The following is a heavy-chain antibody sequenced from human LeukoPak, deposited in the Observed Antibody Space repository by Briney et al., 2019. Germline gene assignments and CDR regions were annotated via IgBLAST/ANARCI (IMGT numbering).Heavy chain of an antibody. V-gene: IGHV3-66*01. CDR1: GFTFSSYT. J-gene: IGHJ3*01. CDR2: IYGGGST. D-gene: IGHD2-2*01. Sequence: QPGGSLRLSCAASGFTFSSYTMNWVRQAPGKGLEWVSVIYGGGSTFYADSVKGRFTISRDNSKNTLYLQMNSLRAEDTAVYYCARDGCSSTSCYDAFDVWGRGTMVTVSS. CDR3: ARDGCSSTSCYDAFDV.